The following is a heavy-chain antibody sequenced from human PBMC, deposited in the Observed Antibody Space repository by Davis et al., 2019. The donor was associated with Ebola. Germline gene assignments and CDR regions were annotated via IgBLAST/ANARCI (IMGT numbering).Heavy chain of an antibody. V-gene: IGHV4-39*01. CDR2: INYSEST. J-gene: IGHJ5*02. CDR1: GGSISSSSYY. D-gene: IGHD3-9*01. Sequence: MPSETLSLTCTASGGSISSSSYYWGWIRQPPGKGLEWIVSINYSESTYYNPSLKSRVTISVDTSKNQFSLKLSSVTAADTAVYYCARGYDISTGWGWFDPWGQGTLVTVSS. CDR3: ARGYDISTGWGWFDP.